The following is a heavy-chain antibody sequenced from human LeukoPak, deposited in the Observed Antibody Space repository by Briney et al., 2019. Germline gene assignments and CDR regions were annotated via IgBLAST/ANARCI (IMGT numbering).Heavy chain of an antibody. J-gene: IGHJ4*02. Sequence: ASVKVSCKASGYTLTSYGISWVRQAPGQGLEWMGWISAYNGNTNYAQKLQGRVTMTTDTSTSTAYMELRSLRSDDTAVYYCARSRAVAGTSYFDYWGQGTLVTVSS. CDR2: ISAYNGNT. CDR1: GYTLTSYG. V-gene: IGHV1-18*01. D-gene: IGHD6-19*01. CDR3: ARSRAVAGTSYFDY.